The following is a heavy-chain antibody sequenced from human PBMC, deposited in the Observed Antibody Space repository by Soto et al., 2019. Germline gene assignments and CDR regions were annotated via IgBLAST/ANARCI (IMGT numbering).Heavy chain of an antibody. Sequence: QVQLVQSGAEVKKPGASVKVSCKASGYTFTSYAMHWVRQAPGQRLEWMGWINAGNGNTKYSQKFQGRVTITRDTSASTAYMELSSLRSEDTAVYYCARGYSGYENPSLILSRKPSIPRDWGQGTLVTVSS. V-gene: IGHV1-3*01. D-gene: IGHD5-12*01. CDR2: INAGNGNT. CDR1: GYTFTSYA. CDR3: ARGYSGYENPSLILSRKPSIPRD. J-gene: IGHJ4*02.